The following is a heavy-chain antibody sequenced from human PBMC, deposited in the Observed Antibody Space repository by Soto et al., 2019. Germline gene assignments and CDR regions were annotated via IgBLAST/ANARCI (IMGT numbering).Heavy chain of an antibody. V-gene: IGHV4-4*02. CDR1: SGSISTNNS. D-gene: IGHD2-2*01. J-gene: IGHJ2*01. Sequence: QVQLQESGPGLVKPSGTLSLTCAVSSGSISTNNSWSWVRQPPGKGLEWIGEIHHSGTTNYNPSLKSRVTMSVDKSKDQFSLKLNPVTAADTAVYYCATVGSYCSSTGCLYWYLDLWGRGTLVSVSS. CDR3: ATVGSYCSSTGCLYWYLDL. CDR2: IHHSGTT.